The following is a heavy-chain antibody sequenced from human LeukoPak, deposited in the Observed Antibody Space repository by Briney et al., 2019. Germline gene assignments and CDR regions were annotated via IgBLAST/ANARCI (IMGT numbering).Heavy chain of an antibody. V-gene: IGHV3-49*04. J-gene: IGHJ6*04. CDR1: GFTFGDYA. D-gene: IGHD4-17*01. CDR2: IRSKDNDGTT. Sequence: GGSLRLSCTASGFTFGDYAISWVRQAPGKGLEWLGFIRSKDNDGTTDYAASVKGRFIISRDDSKSIAYLQMNDLKTEDTAVYYCTRDRWEGDYISRGMDAWGKGTTVTISS. CDR3: TRDRWEGDYISRGMDA.